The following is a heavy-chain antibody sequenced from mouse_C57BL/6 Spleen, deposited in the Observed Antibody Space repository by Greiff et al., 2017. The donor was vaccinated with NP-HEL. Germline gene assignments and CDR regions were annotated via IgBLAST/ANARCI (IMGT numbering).Heavy chain of an antibody. V-gene: IGHV5-9*01. CDR1: GFTFSSYT. CDR3: ARHGDGYLDY. CDR2: ISGGGGNT. D-gene: IGHD2-3*01. Sequence: EVQGVESGGGLVKPGGSLKLSCAASGFTFSSYTMSWVRQTPEKRLEWVATISGGGGNTYYPDSVKGRFTISRDNAKNTLYLQMSSLRSEDTALYYCARHGDGYLDYWGQGTTLTVSS. J-gene: IGHJ2*01.